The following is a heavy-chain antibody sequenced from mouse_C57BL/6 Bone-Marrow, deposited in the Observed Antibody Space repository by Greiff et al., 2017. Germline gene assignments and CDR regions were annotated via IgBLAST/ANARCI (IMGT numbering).Heavy chain of an antibody. V-gene: IGHV1-55*01. Sequence: VQLQQPGAELVKPGASVKLSCKASGYTFTSYWITWVKQRPGQGLEWIGDIYPTSGRTNYNEKFKSKAILTVDTSSATAYMQLSSLTSEDSAVFYCARSGALGRSFDYWGQGTTLTVSS. CDR3: ARSGALGRSFDY. CDR2: IYPTSGRT. CDR1: GYTFTSYW. D-gene: IGHD4-1*01. J-gene: IGHJ2*01.